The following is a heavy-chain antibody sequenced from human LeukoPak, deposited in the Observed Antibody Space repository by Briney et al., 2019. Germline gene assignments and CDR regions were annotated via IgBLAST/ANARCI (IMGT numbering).Heavy chain of an antibody. Sequence: GGSLRLSCAPSGFTFSKAWMSWVRQAPGRGLEWVGRIKSKIDGGKTDYPAPGKDRFTISRDDSKNTLYLQMNSLKTEDTAVYYCTSGYSSGWYFIDYWGQGTLVTVSS. V-gene: IGHV3-15*01. J-gene: IGHJ4*02. CDR2: IKSKIDGGKT. CDR1: GFTFSKAW. CDR3: TSGYSSGWYFIDY. D-gene: IGHD6-19*01.